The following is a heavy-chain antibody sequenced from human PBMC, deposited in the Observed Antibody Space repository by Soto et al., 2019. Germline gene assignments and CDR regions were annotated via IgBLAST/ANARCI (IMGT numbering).Heavy chain of an antibody. CDR2: IKSDGSDT. Sequence: EVQLVESGGGLVQPGGSLRLSCAASGFTFSSYWMHWVRQGPGKGRVWASRIKSDGSDTSYADSVKGRFTISRDNAKNTLYLQMNSLRAEDTAVYYCARLPTGRGYYYGLDVWGQGTTVTVSS. J-gene: IGHJ6*02. CDR3: ARLPTGRGYYYGLDV. D-gene: IGHD1-26*01. CDR1: GFTFSSYW. V-gene: IGHV3-74*01.